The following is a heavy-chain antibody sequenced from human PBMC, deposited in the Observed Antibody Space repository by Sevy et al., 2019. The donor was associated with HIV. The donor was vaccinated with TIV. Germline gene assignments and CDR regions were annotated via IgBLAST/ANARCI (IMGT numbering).Heavy chain of an antibody. Sequence: ASVKVSCKASGYTFTRYGISWVRHAPGQGLEWRGWISAYNGNTNYAQKLQGRVTMTTDTSTSTAYMELRSLRSDDTAVYYCAREQWLVLGEYYFDYWGQGTLVTVSS. V-gene: IGHV1-18*01. CDR3: AREQWLVLGEYYFDY. CDR2: ISAYNGNT. D-gene: IGHD6-19*01. CDR1: GYTFTRYG. J-gene: IGHJ4*02.